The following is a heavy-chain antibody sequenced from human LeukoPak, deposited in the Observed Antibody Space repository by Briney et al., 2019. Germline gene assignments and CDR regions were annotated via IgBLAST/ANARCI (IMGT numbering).Heavy chain of an antibody. D-gene: IGHD3-22*01. CDR2: ITGSGDNT. J-gene: IGHJ4*02. V-gene: IGHV3-23*01. CDR1: GFTFSSYA. Sequence: GGSLRLSCAASGFTFSSYAMSWVRQAPGQGLDWVSAITGSGDNTYHADSVKGRFTISRDNSKNTLYLQMDSLTAEDTAVYYCAKGSSGSRPYYFDYRGQGTLVTVSS. CDR3: AKGSSGSRPYYFDY.